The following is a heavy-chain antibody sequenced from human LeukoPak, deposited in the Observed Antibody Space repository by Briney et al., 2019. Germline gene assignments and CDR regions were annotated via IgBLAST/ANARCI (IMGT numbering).Heavy chain of an antibody. CDR2: ISGTTGGT. V-gene: IGHV3-23*01. CDR3: AKESCSGSCPPSFDY. Sequence: GGSLRLSCAASGFSFSNYAMAWVRQAPGKGLEWVSLISGTTGGTFYADSVKGRFTISRDNSKNTLYLHMNSLGADDTAVYYCAKESCSGSCPPSFDYWGQGTLVTVFS. CDR1: GFSFSNYA. J-gene: IGHJ4*02. D-gene: IGHD2-15*01.